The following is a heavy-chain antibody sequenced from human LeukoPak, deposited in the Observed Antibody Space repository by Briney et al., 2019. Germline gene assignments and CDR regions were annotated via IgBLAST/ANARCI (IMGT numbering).Heavy chain of an antibody. CDR2: INPNSGGT. Sequence: GASVKVSCKASGYTFTGYYMHWVRQAPGQGLEWMGWINPNSGGTNYAQKFQGRVTMTRDTSISTAYMELSRLRSDDTAVYYCARDRGYYYGSGSYYTLSGYYYYYMDVWGKGTTVTISS. V-gene: IGHV1-2*02. D-gene: IGHD3-10*01. J-gene: IGHJ6*03. CDR1: GYTFTGYY. CDR3: ARDRGYYYGSGSYYTLSGYYYYYMDV.